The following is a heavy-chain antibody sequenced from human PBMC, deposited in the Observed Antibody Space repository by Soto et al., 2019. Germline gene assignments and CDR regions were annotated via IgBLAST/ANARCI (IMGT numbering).Heavy chain of an antibody. D-gene: IGHD2-15*01. CDR2: IHYRGGT. J-gene: IGHJ4*02. V-gene: IGHV4-31*03. CDR1: GGSIKSGGYY. Sequence: SETLSLTYNVSGGSIKSGGYYWGWIRQHPGKGLGGIGYIHYRGGTSYNPSLKSRGSISLDTSGHHFSLKLTSVTAADTAVYYCARCRDAFGFDSWGQGTLVTVSS. CDR3: ARCRDAFGFDS.